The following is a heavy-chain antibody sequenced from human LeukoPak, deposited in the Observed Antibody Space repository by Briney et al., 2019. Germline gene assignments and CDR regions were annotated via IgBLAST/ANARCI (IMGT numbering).Heavy chain of an antibody. CDR2: IKQDGSEK. J-gene: IGHJ4*02. CDR1: GFTFSSYW. V-gene: IGHV3-7*03. D-gene: IGHD6-19*01. Sequence: GGSLRLSCAASGFTFSSYWMSWVRQAPGKGLEWVANIKQDGSEKYYVDSAKGRFTISRDNAKNSLYLQMNSLRAEDTAVYYCARGPHREYLEQWLTGQFGYWGQGTLVTVSS. CDR3: ARGPHREYLEQWLTGQFGY.